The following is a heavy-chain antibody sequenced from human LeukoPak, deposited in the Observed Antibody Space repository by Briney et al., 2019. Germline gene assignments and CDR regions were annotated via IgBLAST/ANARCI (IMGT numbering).Heavy chain of an antibody. CDR1: GGSFSGYY. Sequence: SETLSLTCAVYGGSFSGYYWSWIRQPPGKGLEWIGEINHSGSTNYNPSLKSRVTISVDTSKNQFSLKLSSVTAADTAVYYCARGRRRITMVRGVKNWFDPWGQGTLVTVSS. D-gene: IGHD3-10*01. V-gene: IGHV4-34*01. J-gene: IGHJ5*02. CDR3: ARGRRRITMVRGVKNWFDP. CDR2: INHSGST.